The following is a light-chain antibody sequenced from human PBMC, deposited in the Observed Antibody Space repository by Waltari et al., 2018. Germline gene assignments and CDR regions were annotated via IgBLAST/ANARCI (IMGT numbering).Light chain of an antibody. CDR1: SANHGADYL. CDR2: NNV. V-gene: IGLV1-40*01. Sequence: QSVLTPPPSVSAAPGQRVTIPSHGSSANHGADYLVNWYQHLPGITPKLFIYNNVNRPSGVPDRFSVSKASTSASLAITGLQAEDEGDYHCQSYDRLSASVVFGGGTKLTVL. J-gene: IGLJ2*01. CDR3: QSYDRLSASVV.